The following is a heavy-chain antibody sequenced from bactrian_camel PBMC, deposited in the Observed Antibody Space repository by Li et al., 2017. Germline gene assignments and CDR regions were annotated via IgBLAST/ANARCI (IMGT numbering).Heavy chain of an antibody. CDR3: TRETQWVGYHEFAEY. Sequence: HVQLVESGGGSVQPGGSLRLSCEASENTFNPYCMGWFRQAPGKEREGVAAIYLRSGSTNYADSVKGRFTISRDNAKNTLYPQLNSLTREDSAMYYCTRETQWVGYHEFAEYWGQGTQVTVS. J-gene: IGHJ4*01. V-gene: IGHV3S1*01. CDR1: ENTFNPYC. CDR2: IYLRSGST. D-gene: IGHD5*01.